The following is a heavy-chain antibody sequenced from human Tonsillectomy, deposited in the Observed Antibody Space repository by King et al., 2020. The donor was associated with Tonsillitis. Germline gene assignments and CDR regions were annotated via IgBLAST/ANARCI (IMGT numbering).Heavy chain of an antibody. V-gene: IGHV3-7*01. Sequence: QLVQSGGGLVQPGGSLRLSCAASGFTFRSYWMSWVGQSPGKGLEWVANIKQDGSVQYYVDSVKVRFTSSRDNAKNSLYLQMNSLRAEDTAVYYCARVAFSFDYWGQGILVTVSS. CDR2: IKQDGSVQ. D-gene: IGHD2/OR15-2a*01. J-gene: IGHJ4*02. CDR3: ARVAFSFDY. CDR1: GFTFRSYW.